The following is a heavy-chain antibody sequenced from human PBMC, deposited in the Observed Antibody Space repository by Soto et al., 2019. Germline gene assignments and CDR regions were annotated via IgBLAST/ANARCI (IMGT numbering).Heavy chain of an antibody. CDR3: ASWVIALGGTGYFRH. J-gene: IGHJ1*01. V-gene: IGHV3-23*01. D-gene: IGHD6-19*01. CDR1: GFTFASAA. CDR2: ISANGGRA. Sequence: EAQLLESGGDLIQPGGSLTLSCAAPGFTFASAAMSWVRQAPGKGLEWVSGISANGGRANYADSVEGRFSLSRDNSKNTMFLQMDSLTAEDTAIYYCASWVIALGGTGYFRHWGQGTLVTVSS.